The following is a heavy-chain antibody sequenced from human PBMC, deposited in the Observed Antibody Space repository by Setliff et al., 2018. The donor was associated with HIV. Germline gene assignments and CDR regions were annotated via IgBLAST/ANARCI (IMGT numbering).Heavy chain of an antibody. Sequence: ASVKVSCKASGYSFINYGIGWVRQAPGQGPEWMGWISAYNGNTNYAQKLQGRVTMTTDTSTNTAYMELRSLRSDDTAVYYCARGYGAFDIWGQGTMVTVSS. V-gene: IGHV1-18*01. CDR2: ISAYNGNT. CDR1: GYSFINYG. D-gene: IGHD4-17*01. J-gene: IGHJ3*02. CDR3: ARGYGAFDI.